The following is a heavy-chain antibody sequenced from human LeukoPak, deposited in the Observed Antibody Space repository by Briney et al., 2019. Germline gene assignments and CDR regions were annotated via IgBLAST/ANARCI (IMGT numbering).Heavy chain of an antibody. J-gene: IGHJ4*02. V-gene: IGHV5-10-1*01. CDR3: ASGSGLYSPDY. Sequence: GEALKISFKGSGYSFTSYWITWVRQMPGKGLEWMGSIDPRESYTNYSASFQGHVTISADKSISTGYLQWNSLKASDTAMYYCASGSGLYSPDYWGQGTLVTVSS. CDR1: GYSFTSYW. D-gene: IGHD2-21*01. CDR2: IDPRESYT.